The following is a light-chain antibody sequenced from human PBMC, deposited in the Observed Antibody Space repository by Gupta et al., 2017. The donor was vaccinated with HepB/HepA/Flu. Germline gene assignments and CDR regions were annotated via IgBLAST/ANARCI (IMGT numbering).Light chain of an antibody. Sequence: EIVLTQSPGTLSLSPGERATLSCRASQNVSSSYLAWYQQKPGQAPRLLIYGASSRATGIPDRFSGSGSGTDFTLTISRLEPEDFAVYYCQQYCSSPWTFGQGTKVEIK. V-gene: IGKV3-20*01. CDR3: QQYCSSPWT. CDR1: QNVSSSY. CDR2: GAS. J-gene: IGKJ1*01.